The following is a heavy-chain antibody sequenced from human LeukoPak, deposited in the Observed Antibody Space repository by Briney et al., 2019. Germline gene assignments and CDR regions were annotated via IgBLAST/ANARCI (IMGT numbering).Heavy chain of an antibody. D-gene: IGHD6-19*01. V-gene: IGHV3-23*01. CDR3: TTDEMEGSSGWYGFDY. CDR1: GFTFSSYA. J-gene: IGHJ4*02. CDR2: ISGSGGRT. Sequence: GGSLRLSCAASGFTFSSYATSWVRQAPGKGLQWVSAISGSGGRTYYADSVKGRFTISRDNSKNTLYLQMNSLKTEDTAVYYCTTDEMEGSSGWYGFDYWGQGTLVTVSS.